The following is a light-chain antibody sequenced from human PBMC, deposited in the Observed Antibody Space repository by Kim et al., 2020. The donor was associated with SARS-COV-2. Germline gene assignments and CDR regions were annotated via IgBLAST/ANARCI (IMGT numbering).Light chain of an antibody. CDR3: LQYNGYWRT. Sequence: DMQMTQSPSTLSASVGDRVTITCRASQSINSWLAWYQQKPGKAPKLLIYKASSLESGVPSRFSGSGSGTEFTLTITSLQPDDFATYDCLQYNGYWRTFGQGTKVDIK. CDR2: KAS. J-gene: IGKJ1*01. CDR1: QSINSW. V-gene: IGKV1-5*03.